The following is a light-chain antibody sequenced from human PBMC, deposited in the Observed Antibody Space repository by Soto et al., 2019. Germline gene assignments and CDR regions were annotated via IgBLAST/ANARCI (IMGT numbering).Light chain of an antibody. J-gene: IGLJ1*01. CDR2: GVS. V-gene: IGLV2-14*01. Sequence: QSALTQPASVSGSPGQSITISCTGTSSDVGGYDSVSWYQQHPGKAPKLLIYGVSYRPSGISPHFSGSKSGNTAALTISGLQAEDEADYYCNSFTTTFTYVFGSGTTGTVL. CDR1: SSDVGGYDS. CDR3: NSFTTTFTYV.